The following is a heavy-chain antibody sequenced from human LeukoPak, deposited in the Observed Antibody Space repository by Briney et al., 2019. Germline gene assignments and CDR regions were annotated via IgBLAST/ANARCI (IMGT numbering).Heavy chain of an antibody. CDR2: ISTSGST. CDR1: GGSISSYY. J-gene: IGHJ4*02. V-gene: IGHV4-4*07. Sequence: PSETLSLTRTVSGGSISSYYWNWIRQPAGKGLEWIGRISTSGSTNYNPSLKSRLTMSIDTSKNQFSLKLTSVTAADTAVYYCARTNPVASRLVVFDYWGQGTLATVSS. CDR3: ARTNPVASRLVVFDY. D-gene: IGHD6-6*01.